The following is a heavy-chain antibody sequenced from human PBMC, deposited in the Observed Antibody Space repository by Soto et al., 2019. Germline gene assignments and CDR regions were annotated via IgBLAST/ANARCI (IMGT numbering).Heavy chain of an antibody. Sequence: QVQLQESGPGLVKPSQTLSLTCTVSGDSVSSSSYYWSWIRQHPGKGLEWIGYIHHSRTTYYNPSLKSRITLSVDTSKNQFSLRLSSVTAADTAVYYCASGVGYKAWGQGTLVTVSS. CDR2: IHHSRTT. V-gene: IGHV4-31*03. CDR3: ASGVGYKA. J-gene: IGHJ5*02. D-gene: IGHD5-12*01. CDR1: GDSVSSSSYY.